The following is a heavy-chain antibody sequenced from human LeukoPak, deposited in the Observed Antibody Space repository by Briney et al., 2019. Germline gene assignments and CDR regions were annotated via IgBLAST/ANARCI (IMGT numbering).Heavy chain of an antibody. CDR2: INPNSGGT. J-gene: IGHJ4*02. CDR3: ARGTGYSSSIYLYYFDY. D-gene: IGHD6-13*01. CDR1: GYTFTGYC. V-gene: IGHV1-2*04. Sequence: ASVKVSCKASGYTFTGYCMHWVRQAPGQGLEWMGWINPNSGGTNYAQKFQGWVTMTRDTSISTAYMELSRLRSDDTAVYYCARGTGYSSSIYLYYFDYWGQGTLVTVSS.